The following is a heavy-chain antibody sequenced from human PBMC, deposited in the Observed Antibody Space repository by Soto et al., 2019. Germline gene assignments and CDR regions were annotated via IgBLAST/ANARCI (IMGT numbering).Heavy chain of an antibody. CDR1: GFTFSSYA. V-gene: IGHV3-23*01. D-gene: IGHD6-6*01. J-gene: IGHJ4*02. CDR3: AKSARGYSSSSSVFDY. Sequence: GESLKISCAASGFTFSSYAMSWVRQAPGKGLEWVSAISGSGGSTYYADSVKGRFTISRDNSKNTLYLQMNSLRAEDTAVYYCAKSARGYSSSSSVFDYWGQGTLVTVSS. CDR2: ISGSGGST.